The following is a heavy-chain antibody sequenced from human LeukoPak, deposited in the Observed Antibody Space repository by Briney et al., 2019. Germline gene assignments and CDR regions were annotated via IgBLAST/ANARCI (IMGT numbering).Heavy chain of an antibody. CDR3: ARARVRSGYRYAFDI. CDR1: GYTFTGYY. Sequence: ASVKVSCKASGYTFTGYYMRWVRQAPGQGLEWMGWINPNSGGTNYAQKFQGRVTMTRDTSISTAYMELSRLRSDDTAVYYCARARVRSGYRYAFDIWGQGTMVTVSS. V-gene: IGHV1-2*02. D-gene: IGHD3-16*02. CDR2: INPNSGGT. J-gene: IGHJ3*02.